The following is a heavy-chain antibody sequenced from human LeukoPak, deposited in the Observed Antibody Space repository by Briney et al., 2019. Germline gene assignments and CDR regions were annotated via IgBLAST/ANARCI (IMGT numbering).Heavy chain of an antibody. D-gene: IGHD2-21*01. Sequence: GGSLRLSCTASGLLFGDYAMTWVRQAPGKGLEWVGFIRSKPYGGTAEYAASVKGRFTISRDDSKTIAYLDMNGLKTEDTAVYHCTVQVIPSDKWFDPWGQGTPVTVSS. V-gene: IGHV3-49*04. CDR2: IRSKPYGGTA. CDR1: GLLFGDYA. CDR3: TVQVIPSDKWFDP. J-gene: IGHJ5*02.